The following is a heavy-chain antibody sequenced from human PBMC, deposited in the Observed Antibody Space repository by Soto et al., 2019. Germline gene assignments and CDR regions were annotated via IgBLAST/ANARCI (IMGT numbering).Heavy chain of an antibody. D-gene: IGHD3-10*01. CDR2: IKQDGSEK. V-gene: IGHV3-7*05. J-gene: IGHJ4*02. Sequence: EVQLVESGGGLVQPGGSLRLSCAASGFTFSSYWMSWVRQAPGKGLEWVANIKQDGSEKYYVDSVKGLFTISRDNAKNSLYLQMNSLRAEDTAVYYCARVDTLWFGEFVYWGQGTLVTVSS. CDR1: GFTFSSYW. CDR3: ARVDTLWFGEFVY.